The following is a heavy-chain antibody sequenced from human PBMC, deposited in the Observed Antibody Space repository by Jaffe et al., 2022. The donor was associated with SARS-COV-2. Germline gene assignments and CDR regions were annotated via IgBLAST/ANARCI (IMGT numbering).Heavy chain of an antibody. J-gene: IGHJ6*03. CDR1: GGSISSYY. CDR3: ARRGGSWYSSEGYYYYMDV. V-gene: IGHV4-59*01. D-gene: IGHD2-15*01. CDR2: IHYSGST. Sequence: QVQLQESGPGLVKPSETLSLTCTVSGGSISSYYWTWLRQPPGKGLEWIGHIHYSGSTSYNPSLKSRVTISLDTSNNQFSLRLSSVTAADTAVYYCARRGGSWYSSEGYYYYMDVWGKGTTVTVSS.